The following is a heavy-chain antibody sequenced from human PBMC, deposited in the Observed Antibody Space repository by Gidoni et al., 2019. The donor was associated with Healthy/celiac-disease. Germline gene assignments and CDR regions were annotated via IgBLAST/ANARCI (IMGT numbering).Heavy chain of an antibody. V-gene: IGHV4-4*07. J-gene: IGHJ6*02. Sequence: QVQLQESGPGLVKPSETLSLTCTVSGGSISSSYWSWIRQPAGKGLEWIGRIYTSGSTNYNPSLKSRVTMSVDTSKNQFSLKLSSVTAADTAVYYCAREAYCGGDCYSSYYYYGMDVWGQGTTVTVSS. CDR3: AREAYCGGDCYSSYYYYGMDV. D-gene: IGHD2-21*02. CDR1: GGSISSSY. CDR2: IYTSGST.